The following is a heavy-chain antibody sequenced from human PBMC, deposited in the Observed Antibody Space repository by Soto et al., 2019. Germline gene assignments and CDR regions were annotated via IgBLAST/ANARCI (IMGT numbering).Heavy chain of an antibody. CDR3: ARGIAVAVDYYYGMDV. V-gene: IGHV3-20*04. D-gene: IGHD6-19*01. CDR2: INWNGGST. J-gene: IGHJ6*02. Sequence: EVQLVESGGGVVRPGGSLRLSCAASGFTFDAYGMSWVRQAPGKGQEWVSGINWNGGSTGYADSVKGRFTISRDNAKNSLYLQMNSLRAEDTALYYCARGIAVAVDYYYGMDVWGQGTTVTVSS. CDR1: GFTFDAYG.